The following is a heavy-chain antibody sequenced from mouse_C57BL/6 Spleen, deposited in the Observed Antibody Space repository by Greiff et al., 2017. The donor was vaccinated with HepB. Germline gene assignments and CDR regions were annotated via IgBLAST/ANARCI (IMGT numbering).Heavy chain of an antibody. Sequence: EVQLQQSGPELVKPGASVKISCKASGYTFIDYYMNWVKQSHGKSLEWIGDINPNNGGTSYNQKFKGKATLTVDKSSSTAYMELRSLTSEDSAVYYCARGDDYDGDAMDYWGQGTSVTVSS. D-gene: IGHD2-4*01. V-gene: IGHV1-26*01. CDR1: GYTFIDYY. CDR2: INPNNGGT. J-gene: IGHJ4*01. CDR3: ARGDDYDGDAMDY.